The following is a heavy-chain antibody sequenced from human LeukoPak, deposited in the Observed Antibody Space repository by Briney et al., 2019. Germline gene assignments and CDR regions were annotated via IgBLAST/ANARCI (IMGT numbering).Heavy chain of an antibody. V-gene: IGHV4-59*08. CDR1: GGSISSYY. CDR3: ARSQLWSPFSY. J-gene: IGHJ4*02. Sequence: SETLSLTCTVSGGSISSYYWSWIRQPPGKGLEWIGYIYYSGSTNYNPSLKSRVTISVDTSKNQFSLKLSSVTAADTAVYYCARSQLWSPFSYWGQGTLVTVSS. CDR2: IYYSGST. D-gene: IGHD5-18*01.